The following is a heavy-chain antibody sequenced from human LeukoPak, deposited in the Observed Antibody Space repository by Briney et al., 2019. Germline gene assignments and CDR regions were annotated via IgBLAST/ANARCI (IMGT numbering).Heavy chain of an antibody. D-gene: IGHD1-26*01. V-gene: IGHV4-34*01. J-gene: IGHJ6*02. CDR3: ARGGDPGATPSYYYGMDV. CDR1: GGSFSGYY. Sequence: SETLSLTCAVYGGSFSGYYWSWIRQPPGKGLEWIGEINHSGSTNYNPSLKGRVTISVDTSKNQFSLKLSSVTAADTAVYYCARGGDPGATPSYYYGMDVWGQGTTVTVSS. CDR2: INHSGST.